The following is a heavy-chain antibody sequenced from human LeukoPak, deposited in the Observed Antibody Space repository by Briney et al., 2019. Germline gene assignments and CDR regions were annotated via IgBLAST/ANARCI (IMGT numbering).Heavy chain of an antibody. V-gene: IGHV4-34*01. Sequence: PSETLSLTCAVYGGSFSGYYWSWIRQPPVKGREWIGEINHRGSTIYNPSLKSRVTILVDTSKNQFSLTLSSVTAANTAVYYCATTVGEENSSWYPWSNYYYYYMDVWGKGTTVTVSS. CDR2: INHRGST. CDR3: ATTVGEENSSWYPWSNYYYYYMDV. J-gene: IGHJ6*03. D-gene: IGHD6-13*01. CDR1: GGSFSGYY.